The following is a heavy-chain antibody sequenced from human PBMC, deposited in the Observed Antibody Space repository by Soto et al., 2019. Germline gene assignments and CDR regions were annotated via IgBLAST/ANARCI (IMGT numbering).Heavy chain of an antibody. Sequence: SETLSLTCTVSGGSISSGGYSWIWIRQHPGKGLEWIGYIYYSGTTYYNPSLKSRVTISVDTSKNQFSLNLSSVTAADTAVYYCAREGDCTNGVCYDCWGQGTLVTVSS. CDR2: IYYSGTT. J-gene: IGHJ4*02. CDR3: AREGDCTNGVCYDC. V-gene: IGHV4-31*03. CDR1: GGSISSGGYS. D-gene: IGHD2-8*01.